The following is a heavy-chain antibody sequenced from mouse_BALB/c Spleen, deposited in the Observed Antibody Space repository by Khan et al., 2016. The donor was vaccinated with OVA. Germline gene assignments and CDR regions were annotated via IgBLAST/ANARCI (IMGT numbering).Heavy chain of an antibody. CDR1: GYTFTDYY. D-gene: IGHD2-3*01. J-gene: IGHJ2*01. V-gene: IGHV1-76*01. CDR3: ERVDTTSLDC. Sequence: QVQLKESGTELARPGASVKLSCKASGYTFTDYYITWVKQRSRQGLEWIGEIYPGSGNTYYNENFKVKASLTADKSSNTAYMELTSLTTEDSADYFCERVDTTSLDCWGQGTTLTVSS. CDR2: IYPGSGNT.